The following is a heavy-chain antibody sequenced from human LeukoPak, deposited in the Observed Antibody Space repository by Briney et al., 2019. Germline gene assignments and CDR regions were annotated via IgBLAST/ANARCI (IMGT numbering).Heavy chain of an antibody. D-gene: IGHD3-10*01. CDR2: IIPIFGTA. CDR3: AKDLMVRGVQRMDV. Sequence: SVKVSCKASGGTFSSYAISWVRQAPGQGLEWMGGIIPIFGTANYAQKFQGRVTITADESTSTAYMELSSLRSEDTAVYYCAKDLMVRGVQRMDVWGQGTTVTVSS. CDR1: GGTFSSYA. V-gene: IGHV1-69*01. J-gene: IGHJ6*02.